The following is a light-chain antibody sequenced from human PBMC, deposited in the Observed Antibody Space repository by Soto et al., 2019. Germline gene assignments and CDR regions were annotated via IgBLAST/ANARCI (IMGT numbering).Light chain of an antibody. CDR2: DVT. V-gene: IGLV2-14*01. Sequence: QSVLTQPASVSGSPGQSITISCTGTSSDVGGYNSVSWYRQDPGKAPKLMIYDVTNRPSGVSNRFSGSKSGNTASLTISGLQAEDEADYYCSSFKSSITYVFGTGTKVTLL. CDR3: SSFKSSITYV. CDR1: SSDVGGYNS. J-gene: IGLJ1*01.